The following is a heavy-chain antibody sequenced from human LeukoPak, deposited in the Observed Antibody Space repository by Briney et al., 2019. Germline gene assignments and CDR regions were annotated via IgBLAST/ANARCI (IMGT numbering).Heavy chain of an antibody. V-gene: IGHV3-23*01. Sequence: GGSLRLSCAASGFTFNNYAMNWVRQAPGKGLEWVSTISAGGSITYYTDSVKGRFTISRDNSKNTLYLQMSSLRAEDTAVYYCARVDTAMVDYWGQGTLVTVSS. CDR3: ARVDTAMVDY. J-gene: IGHJ4*02. D-gene: IGHD5-18*01. CDR2: ISAGGSIT. CDR1: GFTFNNYA.